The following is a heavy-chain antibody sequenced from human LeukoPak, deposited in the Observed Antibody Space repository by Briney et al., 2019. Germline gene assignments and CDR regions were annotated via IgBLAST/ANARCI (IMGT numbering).Heavy chain of an antibody. J-gene: IGHJ4*02. CDR1: GFTFSGYA. CDR2: ISGSGGST. Sequence: PGGSLRLSCAASGFTFSGYAMSWVRQAPGKGLEWVSAISGSGGSTYYADSVKGRFTISRDNSKNTLYLQMNSLRAEDTAVYYCAKSYSSSWYSFDYWGQGTLVTVSS. V-gene: IGHV3-23*01. CDR3: AKSYSSSWYSFDY. D-gene: IGHD6-13*01.